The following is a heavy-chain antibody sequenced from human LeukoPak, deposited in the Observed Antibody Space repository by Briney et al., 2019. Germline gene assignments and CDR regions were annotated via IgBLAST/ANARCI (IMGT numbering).Heavy chain of an antibody. V-gene: IGHV1-69*05. CDR3: AKATVRSSDLSRKGEHWFDR. J-gene: IGHJ5*02. Sequence: ASVKVSCKSSGDTLNLFDINWVRQAPGQGLEWMGEIIPLTGRGNYAQKFQGRVTMTTDESTSTVFMEMSDLGSEDTAVYYCAKATVRSSDLSRKGEHWFDRWGQGTLVTVSS. CDR1: GDTLNLFD. CDR2: IIPLTGRG. D-gene: IGHD3-16*01.